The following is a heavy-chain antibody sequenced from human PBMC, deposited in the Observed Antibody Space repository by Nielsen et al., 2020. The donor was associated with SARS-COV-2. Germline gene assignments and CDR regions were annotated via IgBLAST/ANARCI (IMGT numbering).Heavy chain of an antibody. Sequence: SETLSLTCAVYGGSFSGYYWSWIRQPPGKGLEWIGEINHSGSTNYNPSLKSRVTISVDTSKNQFSLKLGSVTAADTAVYYCARGRVGYGDYVGDYYYYGMDVWGQGTTVTVSS. CDR2: INHSGST. CDR3: ARGRVGYGDYVGDYYYYGMDV. V-gene: IGHV4-34*01. J-gene: IGHJ6*02. CDR1: GGSFSGYY. D-gene: IGHD4-17*01.